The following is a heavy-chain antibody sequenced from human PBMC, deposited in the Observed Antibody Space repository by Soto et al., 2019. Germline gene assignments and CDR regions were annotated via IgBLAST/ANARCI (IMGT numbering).Heavy chain of an antibody. J-gene: IGHJ4*02. CDR2: IDPSDSYT. V-gene: IGHV5-10-1*01. Sequence: GESLKISCKGSGYSFTGYWITWVRQMPGKGLEWMGKIDPSDSYTDYSPSFQGHVTISADKPISTAYLQWSSLKASDTATYYCARIRPYSSSWYERYYFDYWGQGTLVTVSS. CDR1: GYSFTGYW. CDR3: ARIRPYSSSWYERYYFDY. D-gene: IGHD6-13*01.